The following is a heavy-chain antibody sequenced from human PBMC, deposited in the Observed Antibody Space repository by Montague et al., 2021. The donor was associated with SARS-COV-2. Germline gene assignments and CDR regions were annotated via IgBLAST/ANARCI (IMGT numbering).Heavy chain of an antibody. CDR1: GGSISSSNYY. D-gene: IGHD4-17*01. CDR2: IYYSGST. Sequence: SETLSLTCTVSGGSISSSNYYWDWIRQPPGKGLEWIGYIYYSGSTNYNPSLKSRVTISVDTSKNQFSLKLSSVTAADTAVYYCAREPDYGDYFDYWGQGTLVTVSS. V-gene: IGHV4-61*05. J-gene: IGHJ4*02. CDR3: AREPDYGDYFDY.